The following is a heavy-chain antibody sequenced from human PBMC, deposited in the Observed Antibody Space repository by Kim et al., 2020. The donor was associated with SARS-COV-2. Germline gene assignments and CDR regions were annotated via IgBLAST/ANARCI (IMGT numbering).Heavy chain of an antibody. CDR1: GGTFSSYA. CDR3: ARASNLTLSMEPGTKNIAVAGPWGYYFDY. V-gene: IGHV1-69*13. D-gene: IGHD6-19*01. J-gene: IGHJ4*02. CDR2: IIPIFGTA. Sequence: SVKVSCKASGGTFSSYAISWVRQAPGQGLEWMGGIIPIFGTANYAQKFQGRVTITADESTSTAYMELSSLRSEDTAVYYCARASNLTLSMEPGTKNIAVAGPWGYYFDYWGQGTLVTVSS.